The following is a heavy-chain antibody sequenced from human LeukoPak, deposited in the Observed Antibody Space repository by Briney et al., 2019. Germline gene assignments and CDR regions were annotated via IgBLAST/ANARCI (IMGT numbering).Heavy chain of an antibody. Sequence: SGGSLRLSCAASGFTFSSYGMHWVRQAPGKGLEWVAVISYDGSNKYYADSVKGRFTISRDNSKNTLYLQMNSLRAEDTAVYYCAKDGVGATMIYWGQGTLVTVSS. CDR3: AKDGVGATMIY. CDR1: GFTFSSYG. D-gene: IGHD1-26*01. CDR2: ISYDGSNK. V-gene: IGHV3-30*18. J-gene: IGHJ4*02.